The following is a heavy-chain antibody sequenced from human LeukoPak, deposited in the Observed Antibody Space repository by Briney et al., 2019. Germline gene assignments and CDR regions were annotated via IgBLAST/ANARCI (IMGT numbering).Heavy chain of an antibody. V-gene: IGHV1-69*04. D-gene: IGHD6-13*01. CDR3: ARVGSSWSTAFDY. J-gene: IGHJ4*02. Sequence: GASVKVSCKASGGTLSSYAISWVRQAPGQGLEWMGRIIPIFGIANYAQKFQGRVTITADKSTSTAYMELSSLRSEDTAVYYCARVGSSWSTAFDYWGQGTLVTVSS. CDR2: IIPIFGIA. CDR1: GGTLSSYA.